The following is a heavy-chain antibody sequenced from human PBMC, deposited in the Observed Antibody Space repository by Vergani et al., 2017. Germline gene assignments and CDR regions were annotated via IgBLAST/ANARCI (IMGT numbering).Heavy chain of an antibody. CDR2: INTNTGNP. J-gene: IGHJ5*02. D-gene: IGHD2-2*01. V-gene: IGHV7-4-1*02. CDR1: GYTFTSYA. CDR3: ASGYCSSTSCKKGDIWFDP. Sequence: VQLVQSGAELKKPGASVKVSCKASGYTFTSYAMNWVRQAPGQGLEWMGWINTNTGNPTYAQGFTGRFVFSLDTSVSTAYLQISSLQAEDTAVYYCASGYCSSTSCKKGDIWFDPWGQGTLVTVSS.